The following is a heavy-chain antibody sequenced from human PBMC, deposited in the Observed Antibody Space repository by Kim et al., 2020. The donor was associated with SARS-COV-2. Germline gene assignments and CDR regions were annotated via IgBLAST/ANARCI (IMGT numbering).Heavy chain of an antibody. CDR2: IKSRGDGATT. J-gene: IGHJ2*01. Sequence: GGSLRLSCVASGFRFSADYINWVRQAPGKGLEWVGRIKSRGDGATTDFAAHVRGSFSIYRDDSRNTVHLQMHRPKDEDTAEYNSVTDCGRSGGRQNGYF. V-gene: IGHV3-15*07. CDR3: VTDCGRSGGRQNGYF. D-gene: IGHD2-15*01. CDR1: GFRFSADY.